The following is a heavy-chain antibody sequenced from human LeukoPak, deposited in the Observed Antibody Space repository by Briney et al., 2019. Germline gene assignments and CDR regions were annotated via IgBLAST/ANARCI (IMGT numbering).Heavy chain of an antibody. V-gene: IGHV3-7*03. Sequence: GGSLRLSCAASGFTFSTYWMSWVRQAPGKGLEWVANIKQDGSGKNYVDSLKGRFTISRDNARKLLFLQMNSLRPDDTAVYYCVMMPYWGQGTLITVSS. J-gene: IGHJ4*02. CDR1: GFTFSTYW. CDR2: IKQDGSGK. D-gene: IGHD2-2*01. CDR3: VMMPY.